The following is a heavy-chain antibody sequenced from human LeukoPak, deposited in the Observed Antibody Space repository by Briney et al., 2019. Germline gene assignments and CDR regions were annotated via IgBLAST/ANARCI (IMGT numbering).Heavy chain of an antibody. J-gene: IGHJ3*02. CDR2: IYSGGST. Sequence: PGGSLRLSCAASGFTVSSNYMSWVRQAPGKGLEWVSVIYSGGSTYYADSVKGRFTISRDNSKNTLYLQMNSLRAEDTAVYYCASAPSFDRDAFDIWGQGTMVTVSS. CDR3: ASAPSFDRDAFDI. D-gene: IGHD3-16*01. CDR1: GFTVSSNY. V-gene: IGHV3-53*01.